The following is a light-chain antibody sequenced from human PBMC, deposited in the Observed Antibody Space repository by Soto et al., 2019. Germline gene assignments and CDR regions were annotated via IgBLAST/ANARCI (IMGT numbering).Light chain of an antibody. Sequence: EIVLTQSPGTLALSPCERATLSCRASQSVSRNFLAWYQRRPGQAPRLLIYGASARATGIPARFSGSGSGTEFTLTISSLQSEDFAVYYCQQYNNWPVFGPGTKVDIK. V-gene: IGKV3-15*01. CDR1: QSVSRN. CDR3: QQYNNWPV. J-gene: IGKJ3*01. CDR2: GAS.